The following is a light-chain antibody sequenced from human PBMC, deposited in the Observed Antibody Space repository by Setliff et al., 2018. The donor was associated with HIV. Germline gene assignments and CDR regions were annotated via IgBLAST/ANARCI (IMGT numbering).Light chain of an antibody. CDR2: DVT. Sequence: SVLTQPPSVSGSPGQSVTISCTGTSSDVGGYNYVSWYQQHPGKAPKVLIYDVTKRPSGVPDRFSGSKSGNTASLTISGLQAEDEADYYCCSFAGTYIFYVFGSGTKVTVL. V-gene: IGLV2-11*01. CDR1: SSDVGGYNY. CDR3: CSFAGTYIFYV. J-gene: IGLJ1*01.